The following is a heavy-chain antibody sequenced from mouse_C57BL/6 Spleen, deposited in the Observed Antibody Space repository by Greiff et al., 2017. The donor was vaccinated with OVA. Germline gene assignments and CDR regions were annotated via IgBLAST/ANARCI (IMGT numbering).Heavy chain of an antibody. J-gene: IGHJ3*01. CDR1: GYAFSSSW. V-gene: IGHV1-82*01. CDR3: AREGDGYYAGFAD. D-gene: IGHD2-3*01. CDR2: IYPGDGDT. Sequence: VQLQQSGPELVKPGASVKISCKASGYAFSSSWMNWVKQRPGQGLEWIGRIYPGDGDTNYNGKFKGKATQTADKSSSTAYMQLSSLTSEDSAVYLCAREGDGYYAGFADWGQGTLVTVS.